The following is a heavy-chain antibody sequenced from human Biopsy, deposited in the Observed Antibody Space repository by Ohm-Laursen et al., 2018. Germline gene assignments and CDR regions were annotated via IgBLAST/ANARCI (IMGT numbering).Heavy chain of an antibody. V-gene: IGHV3-21*06. J-gene: IGHJ5*02. CDR3: ARGRSHLLPDHDWFDP. Sequence: SLRLSCPASGFSLRNYTINWVRQAPGKGLEWVSSISRSTSHILYAETLKGRFTSSRDNAKNSVYLQMNSLRAEDTGVYYCARGRSHLLPDHDWFDPWGQGTLVTVSS. CDR2: ISRSTSHI. D-gene: IGHD1-14*01. CDR1: GFSLRNYT.